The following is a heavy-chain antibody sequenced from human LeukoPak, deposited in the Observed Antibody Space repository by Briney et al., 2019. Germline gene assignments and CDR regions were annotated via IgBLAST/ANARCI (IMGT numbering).Heavy chain of an antibody. V-gene: IGHV1-69*13. J-gene: IGHJ4*02. D-gene: IGHD4-17*01. CDR1: GGTFSSYA. Sequence: ASVKVSCKASGGTFSSYAISWVRQAPGQGLEWMGGIIPIFGTANYAQKFQGRVTITADESTSTAYMELSSLRSEDTAVYYCAGYGDYPYYFDYWGQGTLVTVSS. CDR3: AGYGDYPYYFDY. CDR2: IIPIFGTA.